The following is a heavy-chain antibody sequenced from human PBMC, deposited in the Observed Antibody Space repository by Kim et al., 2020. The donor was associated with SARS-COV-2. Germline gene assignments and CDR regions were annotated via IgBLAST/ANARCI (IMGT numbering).Heavy chain of an antibody. V-gene: IGHV4-39*01. CDR3: ARQGSRGHILTGYYEDYFAY. Sequence: SETLSLTCTVSGGSISSSSYYWGWIRQPPGKGLEWIGSIYYSGSTYYNPSLKSRVTISVDTSKNQFSLKLSSVTAADTAVYYCARQGSRGHILTGYYEDYFAYWGQGTLVTVSS. J-gene: IGHJ4*02. CDR1: GGSISSSSYY. D-gene: IGHD3-9*01. CDR2: IYYSGST.